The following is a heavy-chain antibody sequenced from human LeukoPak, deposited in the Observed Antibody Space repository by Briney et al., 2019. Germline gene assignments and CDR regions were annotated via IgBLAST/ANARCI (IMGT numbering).Heavy chain of an antibody. CDR1: GGSISSYY. J-gene: IGHJ4*02. D-gene: IGHD1-26*01. CDR3: ARRWVGATDHFDY. V-gene: IGHV4-59*08. CDR2: IYYSGST. Sequence: SETLSLTCTVSGGSISSYYWSWVRQPPGKGLEWIGYIYYSGSTNYNPSLKSRVTISVDTSKNQFSLKLSSVTAADTAVYYCARRWVGATDHFDYWGQGTLVTVSS.